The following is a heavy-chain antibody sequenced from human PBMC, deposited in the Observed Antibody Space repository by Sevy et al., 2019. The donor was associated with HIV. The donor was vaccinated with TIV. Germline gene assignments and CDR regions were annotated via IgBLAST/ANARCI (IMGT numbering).Heavy chain of an antibody. CDR1: GGPISSTFSY. J-gene: IGHJ6*02. V-gene: IGHV4-39*01. CDR2: AHYSGSP. Sequence: SETLSLTCSVSGGPISSTFSYWGWIRQQPGKGLEWIRSAHYSGSPYYNSSLKSRATISVDTSRSHFSLKLTSVTAADTAVYYCARHLQQTRTYHYYYGMDVWGQGTTVTVSS. D-gene: IGHD6-13*01. CDR3: ARHLQQTRTYHYYYGMDV.